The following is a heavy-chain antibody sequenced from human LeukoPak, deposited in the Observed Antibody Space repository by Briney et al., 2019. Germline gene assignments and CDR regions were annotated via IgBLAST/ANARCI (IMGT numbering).Heavy chain of an antibody. CDR3: TATGGSSGWYEDY. CDR2: ISYDGSNK. V-gene: IGHV3-30-3*01. Sequence: GGSLRLSCAASGFTFSSYAMHWVRQAPGKGLEWVAVISYDGSNKYYADSVKGRFTISRDNSKNTLYLQMNSLRAEDTAVYYCTATGGSSGWYEDYWGQGTLVTVSS. D-gene: IGHD6-19*01. CDR1: GFTFSSYA. J-gene: IGHJ4*02.